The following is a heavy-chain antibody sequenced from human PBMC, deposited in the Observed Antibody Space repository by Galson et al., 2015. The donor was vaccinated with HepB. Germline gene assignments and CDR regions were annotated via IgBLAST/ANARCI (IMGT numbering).Heavy chain of an antibody. D-gene: IGHD5-12*01. CDR3: AREYVDFSGYDFVSSSAYYYGMDV. CDR1: GFTFSSYA. Sequence: SLRLSCAASGFTFSSYAMHWVRQAPGKGLEWVAVNSYDGRNKYYADSVKGRFTISSDNSKNPLYLQMNSLRAEDTAVYYCAREYVDFSGYDFVSSSAYYYGMDVWGQGTTVTVSS. J-gene: IGHJ6*02. V-gene: IGHV3-30-3*01. CDR2: NSYDGRNK.